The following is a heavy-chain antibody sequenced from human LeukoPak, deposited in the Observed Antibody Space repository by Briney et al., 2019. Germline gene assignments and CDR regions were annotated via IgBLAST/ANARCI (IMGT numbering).Heavy chain of an antibody. J-gene: IGHJ6*03. CDR3: ASRSMTHYYYMDV. CDR1: GGSFSGYH. Sequence: SGTLSLTCAVYGGSFSGYHWSWIRQPPGKGLEWIGEINHSGSTNYNPSLKSRVTISVDTSKNQFSLKLSSVTAADTAVYYCASRSMTHYYYMDVWGKGTTVTVSS. CDR2: INHSGST. V-gene: IGHV4-34*01. D-gene: IGHD6-6*01.